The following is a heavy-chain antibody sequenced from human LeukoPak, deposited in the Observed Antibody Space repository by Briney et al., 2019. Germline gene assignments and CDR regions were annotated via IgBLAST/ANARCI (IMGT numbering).Heavy chain of an antibody. V-gene: IGHV1-8*03. CDR3: ARGETPWFGEFYYYYMDV. Sequence: ASVKVSCKASGYTFTSYDINWVRQAPGQGLEWMGWMNPNSGNTGYAQKFQGRVTITRNTSISTAYMELSSLRSEDTAVYYCARGETPWFGEFYYYYMDVWGKGTTVTVSS. D-gene: IGHD3-10*01. CDR1: GYTFTSYD. CDR2: MNPNSGNT. J-gene: IGHJ6*03.